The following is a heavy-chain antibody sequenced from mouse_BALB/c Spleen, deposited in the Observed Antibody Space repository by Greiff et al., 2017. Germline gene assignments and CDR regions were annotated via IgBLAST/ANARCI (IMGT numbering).Heavy chain of an antibody. Sequence: VQLQQSGAELVKPGASVKLSCTASGFNIKDTYMHWVKQRPEQGLEWIGRIDPANGNTKYDPKFQGKATITADTSSNTAYLQLSSLTSEDTAVYDGAGDYRYDVNAMDYWGQGTSVTGAS. CDR1: GFNIKDTY. J-gene: IGHJ4*01. CDR2: IDPANGNT. CDR3: AGDYRYDVNAMDY. V-gene: IGHV14-3*02. D-gene: IGHD2-14*01.